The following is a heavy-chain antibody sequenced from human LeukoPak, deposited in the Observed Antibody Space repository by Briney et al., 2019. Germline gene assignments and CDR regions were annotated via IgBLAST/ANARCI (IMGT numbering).Heavy chain of an antibody. D-gene: IGHD3-22*01. J-gene: IGHJ4*02. Sequence: ASVKVSCKASGGTFSSYATSWVRQAPGQGLEWMGGIIPIFGTANYAQKFQGRVTITADESTSTAYMELSSLRSEDTAVYYCARDARDTGSSGYQRYFDYWGQGTLVTVSS. V-gene: IGHV1-69*01. CDR2: IIPIFGTA. CDR1: GGTFSSYA. CDR3: ARDARDTGSSGYQRYFDY.